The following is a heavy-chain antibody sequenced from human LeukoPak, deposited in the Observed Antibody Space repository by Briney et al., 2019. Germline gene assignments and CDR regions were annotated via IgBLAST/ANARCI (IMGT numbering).Heavy chain of an antibody. CDR3: VRPDDNSFDF. CDR1: GDSISSSSSY. Sequence: SETLSLTCTVSGDSISSSSSYWGWLRQPPGRGLEWIGNIYETGSTNYNPSLKSRVTISVDTSKNQFSLKLSSVTAADTAVYYCVRPDDNSFDFWGQGTMVTVSS. V-gene: IGHV4-39*01. J-gene: IGHJ3*01. D-gene: IGHD3-9*01. CDR2: IYETGST.